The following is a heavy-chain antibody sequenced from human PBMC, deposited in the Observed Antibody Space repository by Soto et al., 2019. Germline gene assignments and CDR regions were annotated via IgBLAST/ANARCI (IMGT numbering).Heavy chain of an antibody. V-gene: IGHV3-11*01. J-gene: IGHJ6*02. CDR3: ARNTLSAAGSDNYGLDV. CDR1: GFTFSDHY. Sequence: QVQLVESGGGLVKPGGSLRLSCAASGFTFSDHYMSWIRQAPGMGLAWVAYTSGSGFTIYNADSVKGRFTISRDNAKNSLYLQMDSLRAEDTAVYYCARNTLSAAGSDNYGLDVWGRGTTVSVSS. D-gene: IGHD6-13*01. CDR2: TSGSGFTI.